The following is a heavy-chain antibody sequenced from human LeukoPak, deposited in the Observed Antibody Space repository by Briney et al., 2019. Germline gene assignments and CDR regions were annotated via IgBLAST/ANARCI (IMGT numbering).Heavy chain of an antibody. Sequence: GASVKVSCKASGGTFSSYAISWVRQAPGQGLEWMGGIIPIFGTANYARKFQGRVTITADESTSTAYMELSSLRSEDTAVYYCARGARGLPFDYWGQGTLVTVSS. D-gene: IGHD1-26*01. CDR3: ARGARGLPFDY. J-gene: IGHJ4*02. V-gene: IGHV1-69*13. CDR1: GGTFSSYA. CDR2: IIPIFGTA.